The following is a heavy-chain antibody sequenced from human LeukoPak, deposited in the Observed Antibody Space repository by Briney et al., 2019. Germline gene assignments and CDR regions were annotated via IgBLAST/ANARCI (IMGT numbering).Heavy chain of an antibody. J-gene: IGHJ5*02. CDR1: GFTFSSYA. CDR2: ISGSGGST. D-gene: IGHD6-13*01. V-gene: IGHV3-23*01. Sequence: GGSLRLSCAASGFTFSSYAMSWVHQAPGKGLEWVSAISGSGGSTYYADSVKGRFTISRDNSKNTLYLQMNSLRAEDTAVYYCAKDSSSWYFPWFDPWGQGTLVTVSS. CDR3: AKDSSSWYFPWFDP.